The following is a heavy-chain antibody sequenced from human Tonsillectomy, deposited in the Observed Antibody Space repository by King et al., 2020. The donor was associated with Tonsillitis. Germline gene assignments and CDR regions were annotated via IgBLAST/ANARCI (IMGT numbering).Heavy chain of an antibody. CDR1: GGSFSSYY. CDR3: ARGRGIITWGGSGCSYFNY. J-gene: IGHJ4*02. Sequence: QLQESGPGLVKPSETLSLTCTVSGGSFSSYYWSWIRQPPGKGLEWIGYIFHSGSTYYNPSLKSRVTISVDTSKNQFSLKLSSVTAADTAVYYCARGRGIITWGGSGCSYFNYWGQGTLVTVSS. CDR2: IFHSGST. D-gene: IGHD3-10*01. V-gene: IGHV4-59*01.